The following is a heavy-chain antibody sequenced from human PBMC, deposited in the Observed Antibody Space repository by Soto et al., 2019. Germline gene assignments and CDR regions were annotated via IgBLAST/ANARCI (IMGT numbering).Heavy chain of an antibody. V-gene: IGHV3-21*01. J-gene: IGHJ4*02. CDR2: ISSSSSYI. D-gene: IGHD2-15*01. CDR1: GFTFSSYS. Sequence: EVQLVESGGGLVKPGGSLRLSCAASGFTFSSYSMNWVRQAPGKGLEWVSSISSSSSYIYYAYSVKGRFTISRDNAKNSMYLQMNSLRAEDTAVYYCARDGDIVVVVAALLDYWGQGTLVTVSS. CDR3: ARDGDIVVVVAALLDY.